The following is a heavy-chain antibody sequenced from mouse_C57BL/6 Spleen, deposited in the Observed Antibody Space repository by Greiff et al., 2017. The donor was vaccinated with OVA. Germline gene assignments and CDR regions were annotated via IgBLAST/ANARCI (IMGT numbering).Heavy chain of an antibody. V-gene: IGHV1-69*01. CDR3: ARNDRWYFDV. Sequence: QVQLQQSGAELVMPGASVKLSCKASGYTFTSYWMHWVKQRPGQGLEWIGEIDPSDSYTNYNQKFKGKSTLTVDKSSSTAYMQLSSLTSEDSAVYYCARNDRWYFDVWGTGTTVTVSS. J-gene: IGHJ1*03. CDR1: GYTFTSYW. D-gene: IGHD3-2*01. CDR2: IDPSDSYT.